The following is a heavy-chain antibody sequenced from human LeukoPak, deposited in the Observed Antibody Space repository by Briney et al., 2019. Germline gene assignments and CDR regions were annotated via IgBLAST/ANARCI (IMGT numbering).Heavy chain of an antibody. CDR2: IKQDGSEK. CDR1: GFTFSSYW. J-gene: IGHJ4*02. V-gene: IGHV3-7*01. D-gene: IGHD2-15*01. Sequence: GGSLRLSCAASGFTFSSYWMSWVRQAPGKGLEWVANIKQDGSEKYYVDSVKGRFTISRDNSKNTLYLQTNSLRAEDTAVYYCAKEMGSGLIDYWGQGTLVTVSS. CDR3: AKEMGSGLIDY.